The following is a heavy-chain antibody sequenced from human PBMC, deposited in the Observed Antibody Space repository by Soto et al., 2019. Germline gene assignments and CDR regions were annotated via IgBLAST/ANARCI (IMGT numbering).Heavy chain of an antibody. CDR1: GYSFSSHW. Sequence: GESLKISCKGSGYSFSSHWIGWVRQMPGKGLDWMGIIYPGDSDTRYSPSFLGQVTISADKSINTAYLQWSSLRAEDTAVYYCAKDDSGWYHHNWGQGTLVTVSS. V-gene: IGHV5-51*01. D-gene: IGHD6-19*01. J-gene: IGHJ4*02. CDR3: AKDDSGWYHHN. CDR2: IYPGDSDT.